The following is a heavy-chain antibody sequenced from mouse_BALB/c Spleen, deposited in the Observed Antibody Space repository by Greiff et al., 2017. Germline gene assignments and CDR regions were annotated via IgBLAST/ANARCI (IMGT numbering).Heavy chain of an antibody. CDR2: IDPANGNT. V-gene: IGHV14-3*02. CDR1: GFNIKDTY. CDR3: ARIYDGYYRFAY. Sequence: EVQLQQSGAELVKPGASVKLSCTASGFNIKDTYMHWVKQRPEQGLEWIGRIDPANGNTKYDPKFQGKATITADTSSNTAYLQLSSLTSEDTAVYYCARIYDGYYRFAYWGQGTLVTVSA. J-gene: IGHJ3*01. D-gene: IGHD2-3*01.